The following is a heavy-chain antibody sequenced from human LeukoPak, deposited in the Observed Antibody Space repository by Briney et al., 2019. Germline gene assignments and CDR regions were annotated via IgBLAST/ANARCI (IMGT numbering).Heavy chain of an antibody. CDR2: ISGSGGST. Sequence: GGSLRLSCAASGFTFSSYAMSWVRQAPGEGLEWVSAISGSGGSTYYADSVKGRFTISRDNSKNTLYLQMNSLRAEDTAVYYCAAGRDLQIFAALDFWGQGTMVTVSS. J-gene: IGHJ3*01. V-gene: IGHV3-23*01. D-gene: IGHD3-3*01. CDR1: GFTFSSYA. CDR3: AAGRDLQIFAALDF.